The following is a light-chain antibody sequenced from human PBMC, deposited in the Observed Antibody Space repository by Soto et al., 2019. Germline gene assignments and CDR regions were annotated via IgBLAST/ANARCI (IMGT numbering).Light chain of an antibody. CDR3: QQFSSYPLP. J-gene: IGKJ4*01. Sequence: EIVLTQSPGTLSLSPGARATLSCRASHSISGNYLAGYQQKPGQAPRPLIYGASSRATGIPDRFSGGGSGTDFTLTISRLEPEDFAVYYCQQFSSYPLPFGGGTKV. CDR1: HSISGNY. V-gene: IGKV3-20*01. CDR2: GAS.